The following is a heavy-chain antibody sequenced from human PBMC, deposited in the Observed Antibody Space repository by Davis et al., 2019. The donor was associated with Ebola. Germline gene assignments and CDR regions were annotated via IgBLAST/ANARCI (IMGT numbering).Heavy chain of an antibody. CDR2: IWGDASDK. Sequence: GGSLRLSCSASGFSFSSYGMHWVRQAPGKGLEWVAGIWGDASDKFYADSVQGRFIIARDNSMDTLYLQMNRLRAKDTAVYHCARGGLPSYYFDYWGQGTLVTVSS. CDR3: ARGGLPSYYFDY. D-gene: IGHD3-10*01. J-gene: IGHJ4*02. CDR1: GFSFSSYG. V-gene: IGHV3-33*01.